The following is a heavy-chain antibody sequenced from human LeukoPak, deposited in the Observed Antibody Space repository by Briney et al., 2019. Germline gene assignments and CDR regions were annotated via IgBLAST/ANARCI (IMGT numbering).Heavy chain of an antibody. V-gene: IGHV1-8*03. CDR2: MSPESGDT. J-gene: IGHJ5*02. CDR1: GYTFTDYY. Sequence: ASVKVSCKASGYTFTDYYINWVRQAPGQGLEWMGWMSPESGDTGYAHKFQGRVTITRNTSITTAYMELRSLRFDDTAVYYCARVRLRNGYNWFDPRGQGTLVTVSS. CDR3: ARVRLRNGYNWFDP. D-gene: IGHD3-3*01.